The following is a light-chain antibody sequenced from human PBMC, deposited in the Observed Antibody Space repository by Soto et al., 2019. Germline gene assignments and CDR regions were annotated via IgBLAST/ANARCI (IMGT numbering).Light chain of an antibody. CDR3: QQYGSSPPIT. V-gene: IGKV3-20*01. CDR1: QSFNSIY. Sequence: EIVLTQSPGTLSLSPGERATLSCRASQSFNSIYLAWYQQKPGQAPRLLIYGASSRATGIPDRFSGSGSGTGFTLTISRLEPEDFAVYYCQQYGSSPPITFGQGTRLEIK. CDR2: GAS. J-gene: IGKJ5*01.